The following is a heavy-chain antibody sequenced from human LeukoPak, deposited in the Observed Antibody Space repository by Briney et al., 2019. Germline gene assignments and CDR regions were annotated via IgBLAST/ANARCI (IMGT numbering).Heavy chain of an antibody. CDR3: ANAVCTTSSCSGFYGMDV. Sequence: PGGSLRLSCAASAFTFSTYAMNWVRQAPGKGLEWVSSISSSGGTTYYADSVKGRFTISRDNSKNTLYLQMNSLRPEDTAMYYCANAVCTTSSCSGFYGMDVWGQGTTVAVSS. CDR1: AFTFSTYA. J-gene: IGHJ6*02. D-gene: IGHD2-2*01. CDR2: ISSSGGTT. V-gene: IGHV3-23*01.